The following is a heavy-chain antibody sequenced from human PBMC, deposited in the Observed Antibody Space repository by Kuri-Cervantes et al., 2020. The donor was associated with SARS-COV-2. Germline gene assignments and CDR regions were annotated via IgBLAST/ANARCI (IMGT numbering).Heavy chain of an antibody. J-gene: IGHJ5*02. CDR2: IKQDGSEK. CDR1: GFTFDDYA. D-gene: IGHD7-27*01. Sequence: GESLKISCAASGFTFDDYAMHWVRQAPGKGLEWVANIKQDGSEKYYVDSVKGRFTISRDNAKNSLYLQMNSLRAEDTAVYYCARDRELGTRGTNWFDPWGQGTLVTVSS. CDR3: ARDRELGTRGTNWFDP. V-gene: IGHV3-7*01.